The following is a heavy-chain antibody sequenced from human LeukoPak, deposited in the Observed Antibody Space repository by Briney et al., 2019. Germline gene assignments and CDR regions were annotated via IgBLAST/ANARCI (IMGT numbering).Heavy chain of an antibody. V-gene: IGHV3-21*03. CDR1: GFTFSSYS. Sequence: GGSLRLSCAASGFTFSSYSMNWVRQAPGKGLEWVSSISSSSSYIYYADSVKGRFTISRDNAKNSLYLQMNSLKTEDTAMYYCTTDPGDYEDYWGQGTLVAVSS. D-gene: IGHD4-17*01. CDR3: TTDPGDYEDY. CDR2: ISSSSSYI. J-gene: IGHJ4*02.